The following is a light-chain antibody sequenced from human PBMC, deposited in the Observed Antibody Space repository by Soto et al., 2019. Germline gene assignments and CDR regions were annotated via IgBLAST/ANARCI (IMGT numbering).Light chain of an antibody. CDR1: SSDVGAYNY. CDR3: SSYTSATTYV. J-gene: IGLJ1*01. V-gene: IGLV2-14*01. Sequence: QSVLTQPASVSGSPGQSITSCCTGTSSDVGAYNYASWYQQYPGEAPKVIIYDVSHRPAGVSNRFSGSKSGNTASLTISGLQTQDEADYYCSSYTSATTYVFGTGTKVTVL. CDR2: DVS.